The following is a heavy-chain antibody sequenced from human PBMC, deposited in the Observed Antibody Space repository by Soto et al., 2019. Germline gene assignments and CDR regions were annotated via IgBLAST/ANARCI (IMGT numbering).Heavy chain of an antibody. Sequence: PSETLSLTCAVYGGSFSGYYWSWIRQPPGKGLEWIGEINHSGSTNYNPSLKSRVTLSVDTSKNQFSLKLSSVTAADTAVYYCARVVDTAMATDFDYWGQGTLVTVSS. CDR3: ARVVDTAMATDFDY. CDR1: GGSFSGYY. CDR2: INHSGST. D-gene: IGHD5-18*01. V-gene: IGHV4-34*01. J-gene: IGHJ4*02.